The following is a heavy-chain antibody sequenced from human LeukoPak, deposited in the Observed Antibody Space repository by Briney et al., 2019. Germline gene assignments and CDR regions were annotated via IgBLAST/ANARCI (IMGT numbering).Heavy chain of an antibody. V-gene: IGHV4-34*01. D-gene: IGHD3-22*01. Sequence: SETLSLTCAVYGGSFSGYYWSWIRQPPGKGLEWIGEINHSGSTNYNPSLESRVTISVDTSKNQFSLKLSSVTAADTAVYYCAMLYYYDSSGTGGYWGQGTLVTVSS. CDR3: AMLYYYDSSGTGGY. CDR2: INHSGST. CDR1: GGSFSGYY. J-gene: IGHJ4*02.